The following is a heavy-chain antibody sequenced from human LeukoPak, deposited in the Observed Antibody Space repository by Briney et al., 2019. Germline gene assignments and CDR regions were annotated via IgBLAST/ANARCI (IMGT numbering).Heavy chain of an antibody. CDR3: ARDSEPGIAVAGSYWYFDL. J-gene: IGHJ2*01. CDR1: GFTFSSYW. CDR2: IKQDGSEK. D-gene: IGHD6-19*01. Sequence: GGSLRLSCAASGFTFSSYWMSWVRQAPGKGLEWVANIKQDGSEKYYVDSVKGRFTISRDNAKNSLYLQMNSLRAEDTAVYYCARDSEPGIAVAGSYWYFDLWGRGTLVTVSS. V-gene: IGHV3-7*01.